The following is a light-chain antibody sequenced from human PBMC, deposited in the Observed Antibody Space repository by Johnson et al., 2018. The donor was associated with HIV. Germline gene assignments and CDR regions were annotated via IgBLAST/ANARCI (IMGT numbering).Light chain of an antibody. V-gene: IGLV1-51*02. J-gene: IGLJ1*01. CDR1: SSNIGNNY. CDR2: ENN. Sequence: QSMLTQPPSVSAAPGQKVTISCSGSSSNIGNNYVSWYQQVPGTAPKLLIYENNKRPSGIPDRFSGSKSGTSATLGITGLQTGAEADYYCGTWDSSLSAYVFGTGTKVTVL. CDR3: GTWDSSLSAYV.